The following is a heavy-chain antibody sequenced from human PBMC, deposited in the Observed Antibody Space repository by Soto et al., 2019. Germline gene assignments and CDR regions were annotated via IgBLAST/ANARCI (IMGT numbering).Heavy chain of an antibody. V-gene: IGHV3-21*01. J-gene: IGHJ6*02. Sequence: GGSLRPSCAASGFTFSSYSMNWVRQAPGKGLEWVSSISSSSSYIYYAGSVKGRFTISRDNAKNSLYLQMNSLRAEDTAVYYCARGSYYYYYGMDVWGQGTTVTVSS. CDR1: GFTFSSYS. CDR3: ARGSYYYYYGMDV. D-gene: IGHD6-13*01. CDR2: ISSSSSYI.